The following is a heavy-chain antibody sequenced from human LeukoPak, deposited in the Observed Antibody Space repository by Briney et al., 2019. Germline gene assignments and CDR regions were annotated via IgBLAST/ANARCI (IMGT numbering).Heavy chain of an antibody. Sequence: PGGSLRLSCAASGFTVSSNFISWVRQAPGKGLEWVSFMYGAGNIYYADSVKGRFTISRDNSNNKLYLQMNSLEAADTAVYYCARGVVGVKPLDYWGQGTLVTVSS. J-gene: IGHJ4*02. CDR1: GFTVSSNF. V-gene: IGHV3-53*01. CDR3: ARGVVGVKPLDY. D-gene: IGHD3-10*01. CDR2: MYGAGNI.